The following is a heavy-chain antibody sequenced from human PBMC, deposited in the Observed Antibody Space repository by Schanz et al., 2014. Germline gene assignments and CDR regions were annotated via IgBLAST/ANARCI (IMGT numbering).Heavy chain of an antibody. V-gene: IGHV3-33*08. CDR3: ARAPVTVGPYHYYMDV. CDR2: IWYDGTNE. CDR1: GFTFSSYG. D-gene: IGHD4-17*01. Sequence: VQLAESGGGLVQPGGSLRLSCAASGFTFSSYGMHWVRQAPGKGLEWVAVIWYDGTNEYYADSVKGRFTISGDSSKYTVYLQMSSLRAEDTAVYYCARAPVTVGPYHYYMDVWGKGTTVTVSS. J-gene: IGHJ6*03.